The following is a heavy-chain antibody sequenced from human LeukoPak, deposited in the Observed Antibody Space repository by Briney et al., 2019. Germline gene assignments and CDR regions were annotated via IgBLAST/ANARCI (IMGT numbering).Heavy chain of an antibody. Sequence: ASVKVSCKASGYTFTSYDINWVRQATGQGLEWMGWMNPNSGNTGYAQKFQGRVTMTRNTSISTAYMELSSLRSGDTAVYYCARRSMWTLRRNWFDPWGQGTLVTVSS. V-gene: IGHV1-8*01. CDR2: MNPNSGNT. D-gene: IGHD2-15*01. CDR3: ARRSMWTLRRNWFDP. J-gene: IGHJ5*02. CDR1: GYTFTSYD.